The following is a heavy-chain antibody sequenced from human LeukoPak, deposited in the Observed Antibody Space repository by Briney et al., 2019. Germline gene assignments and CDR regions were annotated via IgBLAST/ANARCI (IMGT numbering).Heavy chain of an antibody. J-gene: IGHJ3*02. CDR2: IYYSGST. CDR1: GGSISSYY. V-gene: IGHV4-59*12. D-gene: IGHD4/OR15-4a*01. Sequence: SETLSLTCTISGGSISSYYWSWIRQPPGKGLEWIGYIYYSGSTNYNPSLKSRVTISVDTSKNQFSLKLSSVTAADTAVYYCAKDPHQLTELLPDIWGQGTMATVSS. CDR3: AKDPHQLTELLPDI.